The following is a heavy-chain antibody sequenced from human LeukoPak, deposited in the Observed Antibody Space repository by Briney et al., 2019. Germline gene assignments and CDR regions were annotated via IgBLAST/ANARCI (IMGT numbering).Heavy chain of an antibody. CDR2: IKQDGSEK. J-gene: IGHJ4*02. Sequence: GGSLRLSCAASGFTFSSYWMSWVRQAPGKGLEWVANIKQDGSEKYYVDSVKGRFTISRDNAKNSLYLQMNSLRAEDTAVYYCAGVDFWSRDSSSWYYFDYWGQGTLVTVSS. CDR3: AGVDFWSRDSSSWYYFDY. D-gene: IGHD6-13*01. V-gene: IGHV3-7*01. CDR1: GFTFSSYW.